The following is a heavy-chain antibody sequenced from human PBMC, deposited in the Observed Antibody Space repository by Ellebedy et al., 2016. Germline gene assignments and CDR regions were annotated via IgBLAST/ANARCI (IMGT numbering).Heavy chain of an antibody. CDR1: GGSITSGSYY. CDR2: VYASGST. J-gene: IGHJ4*02. CDR3: VRRLGARPPSD. Sequence: SETLSLXXTVSGGSITSGSYYWTWIRQPAGKGLEWIGRVYASGSTDYNPSLRSRVTISVDTSKNQFSLKLSSVTATDTAVYYCVRRLGARPPSDWGQGTLVTVSS. V-gene: IGHV4-61*02. D-gene: IGHD1-26*01.